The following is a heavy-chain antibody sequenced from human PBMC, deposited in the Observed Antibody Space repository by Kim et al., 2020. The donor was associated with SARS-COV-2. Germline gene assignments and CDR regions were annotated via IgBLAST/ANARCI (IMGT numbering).Heavy chain of an antibody. D-gene: IGHD1-1*01. J-gene: IGHJ5*02. V-gene: IGHV4-59*08. CDR2: IYYSVST. Sequence: GLEWIGYIYYSVSTNYNPALKSRVTISVDMSKNQFSLKLSSVTAADTAVYYCARLHRFSSTTRFNWFDPWGQGTLVTVSS. CDR3: ARLHRFSSTTRFNWFDP.